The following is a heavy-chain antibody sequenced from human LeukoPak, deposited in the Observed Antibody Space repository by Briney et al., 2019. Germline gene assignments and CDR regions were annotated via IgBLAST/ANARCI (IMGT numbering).Heavy chain of an antibody. Sequence: GESLMISCKGSGYSFTSYWIGWVRQMPGKGLEWMGIIYPGDSDTRYSPSFQGRVTISADKSISTAYLQWSSLKASDTALYYCAKDFKVAMTTYYFDYWGQGTLVTVSS. V-gene: IGHV5-51*01. CDR1: GYSFTSYW. D-gene: IGHD4-11*01. CDR3: AKDFKVAMTTYYFDY. J-gene: IGHJ4*02. CDR2: IYPGDSDT.